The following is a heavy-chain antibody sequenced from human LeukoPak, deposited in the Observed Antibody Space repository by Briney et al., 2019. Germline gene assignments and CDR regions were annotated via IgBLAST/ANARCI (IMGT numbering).Heavy chain of an antibody. Sequence: GGSLRLSCAASGFTFSSYAMHWVRQAPGKGLEWVAVISYDGSNKYYADSVKGRFTISRDNSKNTLYLQMNSLRAEDTAVYYCARGGGYYFDYWGQGTLVTVSS. CDR3: ARGGGYYFDY. CDR2: ISYDGSNK. D-gene: IGHD3-10*01. V-gene: IGHV3-30*04. J-gene: IGHJ4*02. CDR1: GFTFSSYA.